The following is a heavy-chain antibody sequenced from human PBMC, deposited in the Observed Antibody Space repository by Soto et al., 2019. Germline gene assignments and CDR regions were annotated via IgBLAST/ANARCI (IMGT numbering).Heavy chain of an antibody. Sequence: GGSLRLSCEASGFIFNYYAMSWVRRAPGKGLEWVSTISASGINTYYTDSVKGRFTISRDNSRNTLLLEMNSLTAEDTAVYYCANVAPNRADVGSYSYYGLDVWGQGTTVTVSS. D-gene: IGHD2-15*01. CDR2: ISASGINT. J-gene: IGHJ6*02. CDR3: ANVAPNRADVGSYSYYGLDV. V-gene: IGHV3-23*01. CDR1: GFIFNYYA.